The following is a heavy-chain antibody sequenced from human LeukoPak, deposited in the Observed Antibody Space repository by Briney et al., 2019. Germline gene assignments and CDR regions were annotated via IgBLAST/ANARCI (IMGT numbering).Heavy chain of an antibody. CDR2: ISSSSSTI. V-gene: IGHV3-48*02. Sequence: PGGSLRLSCAASGFTFSSYSMNWVRQAPGKGLEWVSYISSSSSTIYYADSVKGRFTISRDNAKNSLYLQMNSLRDEDTAVYYCARDSGGTLYYDFWSGSHHDAFDTWGQGTMVTVSS. CDR3: ARDSGGTLYYDFWSGSHHDAFDT. CDR1: GFTFSSYS. D-gene: IGHD3-3*01. J-gene: IGHJ3*02.